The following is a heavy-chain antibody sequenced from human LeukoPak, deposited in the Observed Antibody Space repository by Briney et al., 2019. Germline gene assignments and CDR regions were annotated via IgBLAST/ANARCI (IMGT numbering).Heavy chain of an antibody. J-gene: IGHJ3*02. Sequence: PSETLSLTCTGSGGSISSYYWSWIRKPPGKGLEWIGYIYDSGNTNNNPSLKSRVTISVDTSKTQFSLKLSSVTAADTAVYYCARVTVLRFLEWSVGNAFDIWGQGTMVTVS. CDR2: IYDSGNT. CDR1: GGSISSYY. V-gene: IGHV4-59*08. CDR3: ARVTVLRFLEWSVGNAFDI. D-gene: IGHD3-3*01.